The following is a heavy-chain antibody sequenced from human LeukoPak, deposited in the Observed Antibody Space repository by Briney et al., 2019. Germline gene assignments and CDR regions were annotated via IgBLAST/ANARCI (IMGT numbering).Heavy chain of an antibody. J-gene: IGHJ4*02. D-gene: IGHD6-19*01. CDR3: GRVAVATLIFDH. CDR1: GYRFISSW. V-gene: IGHV5-51*01. CDR2: FYLGDSDT. Sequence: GGSLNFSGKGSGYRFISSWIGGAGQLPGKGLDWMGIFYLGDSDTRSRPSLQGQATISADKSISTAYLQWRGLKPSDTAMYYWGRVAVATLIFDHWGQGTLVTVSS.